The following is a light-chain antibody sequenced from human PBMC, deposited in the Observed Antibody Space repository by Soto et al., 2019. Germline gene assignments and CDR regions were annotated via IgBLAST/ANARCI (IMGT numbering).Light chain of an antibody. Sequence: DIQMPQSPSTLSASAGDRVTITCRASQSISGSLAWYQQKPGKAPKLLIYDASSLESGVPSRFSGSGSGTELTLTISSLQPDDSATYYCQQYNSYPWTFGQGTKVEVK. CDR1: QSISGS. V-gene: IGKV1-5*01. CDR2: DAS. J-gene: IGKJ1*01. CDR3: QQYNSYPWT.